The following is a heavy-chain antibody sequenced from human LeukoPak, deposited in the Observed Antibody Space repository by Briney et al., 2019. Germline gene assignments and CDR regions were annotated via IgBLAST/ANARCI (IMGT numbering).Heavy chain of an antibody. D-gene: IGHD3-22*01. Sequence: ASVKVSCKASAYSFTGYYVHWVRQAPGQGLEWMGWMNPNNGDTNYAQKFQGRVTMTRDTSISTAYMELNSLTFDDTAVFYCAVDSSASDLDYWGQGTLVSVSS. CDR1: AYSFTGYY. CDR3: AVDSSASDLDY. CDR2: MNPNNGDT. V-gene: IGHV1-2*02. J-gene: IGHJ4*02.